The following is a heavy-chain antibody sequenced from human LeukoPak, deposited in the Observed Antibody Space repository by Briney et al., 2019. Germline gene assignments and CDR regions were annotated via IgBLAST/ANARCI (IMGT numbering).Heavy chain of an antibody. CDR1: GFSFSNAW. J-gene: IGHJ4*02. CDR2: IKSKTHGGTT. V-gene: IGHV3-15*01. Sequence: GGSLRLSCAASGFSFSNAWMNWVRQAPGKGLEWVGRIKSKTHGGTTDYAAPVKGRFTISRDGSKNTLYLQMNSLKTEDTAVYYCWDTNWNGDWDYWGQGTPVTVSS. D-gene: IGHD1-1*01. CDR3: WDTNWNGDWDY.